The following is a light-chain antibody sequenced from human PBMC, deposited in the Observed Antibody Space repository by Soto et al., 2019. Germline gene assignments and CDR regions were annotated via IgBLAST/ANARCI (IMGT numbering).Light chain of an antibody. CDR1: HSVSSNY. V-gene: IGKV3-20*01. J-gene: IGKJ5*01. Sequence: EIVLTQSPGTLSLSPGERAILSCRASHSVSSNYIAWYEQKPGQAPRLHVYGASSWATGIPDRLSGSGSGADFTLTINRQESEDFSVYYGQQYASSPITFGQGTRLEIK. CDR2: GAS. CDR3: QQYASSPIT.